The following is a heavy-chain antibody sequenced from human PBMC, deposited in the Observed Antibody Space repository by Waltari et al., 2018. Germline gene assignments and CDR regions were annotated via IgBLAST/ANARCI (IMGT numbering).Heavy chain of an antibody. CDR1: GFTFSRYG. Sequence: QVQLVESGGGVVQPGRSLRLSCAASGFTFSRYGMPWVRRAPDRGLEWVAFVSHDGSTKYYGESVKGRFTISRDNSENTLALQMNSLRPEDTAVYFCAREIVVVVPSAMMDYWGQGTLVTVSS. CDR3: AREIVVVVPSAMMDY. J-gene: IGHJ4*02. CDR2: VSHDGSTK. V-gene: IGHV3-30*03. D-gene: IGHD2-2*01.